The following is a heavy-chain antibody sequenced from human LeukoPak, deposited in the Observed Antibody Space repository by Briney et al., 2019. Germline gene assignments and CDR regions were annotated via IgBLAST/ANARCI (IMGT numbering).Heavy chain of an antibody. V-gene: IGHV3-30-3*01. J-gene: IGHJ4*02. CDR2: ISYDGSNK. CDR1: GFTFSSYA. Sequence: PGGSLRLSCAASGFTFSSYAMHWVRQAPGKGLEWVAVISYDGSNKYYADSVKGRFTISRDNSKNTLYLQMNSLRAEDTAVYYCARGRGGSYYYFDYWGQGILVTVSS. CDR3: ARGRGGSYYYFDY. D-gene: IGHD1-26*01.